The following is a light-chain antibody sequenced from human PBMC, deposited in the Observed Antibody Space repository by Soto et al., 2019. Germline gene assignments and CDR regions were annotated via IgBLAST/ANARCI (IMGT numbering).Light chain of an antibody. Sequence: EIVMTQSPATLSVSPGEGATLSCRASQSVSSNLAWYQQKPGQTPRLLIYGASTRATGIPARFSGSGSGTDFTLTISSLEPEDSAVYYCQQRHMWPITFGQGTRREIK. CDR2: GAS. CDR1: QSVSSN. V-gene: IGKV3-15*01. J-gene: IGKJ5*01. CDR3: QQRHMWPIT.